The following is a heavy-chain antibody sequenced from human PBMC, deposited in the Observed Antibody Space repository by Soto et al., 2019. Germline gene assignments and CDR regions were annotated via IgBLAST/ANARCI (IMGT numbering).Heavy chain of an antibody. CDR3: ARDRSGSYYPSFFAY. D-gene: IGHD1-26*01. Sequence: SETLSITCTGSGSSISSYNWSWIRPPPGKRLEWIGYMYFRGSTNYNPSLKSRVTISVDTSKNQFSLKLSSVTAADTAVYYCARDRSGSYYPSFFAYWGQGILVTVS. V-gene: IGHV4-59*01. J-gene: IGHJ4*02. CDR1: GSSISSYN. CDR2: MYFRGST.